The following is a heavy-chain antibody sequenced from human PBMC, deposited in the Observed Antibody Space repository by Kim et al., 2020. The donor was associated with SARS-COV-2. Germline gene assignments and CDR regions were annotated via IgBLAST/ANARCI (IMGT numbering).Heavy chain of an antibody. V-gene: IGHV1-69*04. CDR1: GGTFSSYA. J-gene: IGHJ3*02. CDR3: ARVEPYYDILTGYYNNAFDT. D-gene: IGHD3-9*01. CDR2: IIPILGIA. Sequence: SVKVSCKASGGTFSSYAISWVRQAPGQGLEWMGRIIPILGIANYAQKFQGRVTITADKSTSTAYMELSSLRSEDTAVYYCARVEPYYDILTGYYNNAFDTCGHGTIVTASS.